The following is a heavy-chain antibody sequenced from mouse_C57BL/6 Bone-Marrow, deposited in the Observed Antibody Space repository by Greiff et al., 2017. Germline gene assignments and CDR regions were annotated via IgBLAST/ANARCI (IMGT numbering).Heavy chain of an antibody. CDR1: GYTFTDYE. Sequence: VQLQQSGAELVRPGASVTLSCKASGYTFTDYEMHWVKQTPVHGLEWIGAIDPETGGTAYNQKFKGKAILTADKSSSTAYMELRSLTSEDSAVYYCTRGWLLRGYYAMDYWGQGTSVTVSS. CDR3: TRGWLLRGYYAMDY. V-gene: IGHV1-15*01. CDR2: IDPETGGT. D-gene: IGHD2-3*01. J-gene: IGHJ4*01.